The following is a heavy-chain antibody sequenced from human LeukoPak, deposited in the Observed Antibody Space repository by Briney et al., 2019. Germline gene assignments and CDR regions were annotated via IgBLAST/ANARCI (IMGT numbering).Heavy chain of an antibody. V-gene: IGHV4-34*01. CDR2: INHSGST. D-gene: IGHD5-12*01. J-gene: IGHJ4*02. CDR1: GGSFSGYY. Sequence: SETLSLTCAVSGGSFSGYYWSWIRQPPGKGLEWIGEINHSGSTNYNPSLKSRVTISVDTSKNQFSLKLSSVTAADTAVYYCARGYSGYTSFDYWGQGTLVTVSS. CDR3: ARGYSGYTSFDY.